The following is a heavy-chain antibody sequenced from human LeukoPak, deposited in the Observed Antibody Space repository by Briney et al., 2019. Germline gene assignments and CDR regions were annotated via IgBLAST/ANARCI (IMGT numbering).Heavy chain of an antibody. V-gene: IGHV4-34*01. CDR1: GGSFSGYY. CDR2: INHSGST. Sequence: SETLSLTCAVYGGSFSGYYWSWIRQPPGKGLEWIGEINHSGSTNYNPSLKSRVTISVDTSKNQFSLKLSSVTAADTAVYYCARVGVGVHQLLYGWFDPWGQGTLVTVSS. D-gene: IGHD2-2*02. CDR3: ARVGVGVHQLLYGWFDP. J-gene: IGHJ5*02.